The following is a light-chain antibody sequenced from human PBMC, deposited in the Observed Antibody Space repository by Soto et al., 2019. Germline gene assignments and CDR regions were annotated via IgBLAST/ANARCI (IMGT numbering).Light chain of an antibody. CDR3: CSYAGSSTV. V-gene: IGLV2-23*01. CDR1: SSDVGSYNL. CDR2: EGS. Sequence: QSVLTQPASVSGSPGQSITISCTGTSSDVGSYNLVSWYQQHPGKAPKLMIYEGSKRPSGVSNRFSGSKSGNTASLTISGLQDEDASDYYCCSYAGSSTVFGGGTQLTVL. J-gene: IGLJ2*01.